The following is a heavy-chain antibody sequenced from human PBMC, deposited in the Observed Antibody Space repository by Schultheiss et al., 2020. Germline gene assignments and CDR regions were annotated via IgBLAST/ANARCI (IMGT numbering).Heavy chain of an antibody. V-gene: IGHV3-73*01. Sequence: GGSLRLSCAASGFTFSGSAMHWVRQASGKGLEWVGRIRSKANSYATAYAASVKGRFTISRDDSKNTAYLQMNSLKTEDTAVYYCARAGDGPQSEIDYWGQGTLVNGYS. CDR1: GFTFSGSA. J-gene: IGHJ4*02. CDR3: ARAGDGPQSEIDY. CDR2: IRSKANSYAT. D-gene: IGHD7-27*01.